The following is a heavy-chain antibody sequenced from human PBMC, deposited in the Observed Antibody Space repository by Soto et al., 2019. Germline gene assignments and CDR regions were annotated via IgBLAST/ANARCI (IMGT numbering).Heavy chain of an antibody. D-gene: IGHD2-8*01. J-gene: IGHJ4*02. CDR3: ARLMGTSFDL. Sequence: GFLRPSCEASGLSLTDHDMYWVRQAPGKGLEWVGRARNKVNSYIIAYAASVEGRFIISRDDSKNSLYLQMNSLKTEDTDVYFCARLMGTSFDLWGQGTLVTVSS. CDR2: ARNKVNSYII. CDR1: GLSLTDHD. V-gene: IGHV3-72*01.